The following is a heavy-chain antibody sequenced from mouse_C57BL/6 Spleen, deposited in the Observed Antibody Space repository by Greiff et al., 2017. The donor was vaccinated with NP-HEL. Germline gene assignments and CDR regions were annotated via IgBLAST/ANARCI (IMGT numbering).Heavy chain of an antibody. CDR2: ISSGGSYT. D-gene: IGHD1-1*01. CDR3: ARRSITTVVAPGYFDV. Sequence: EVMLVESGGDLVKPGGSLKLSCAASGFTFSSYGMSWVRQTPDKRLEWVATISSGGSYTYYPDSVKGRFTISRDNAKNTLYLQMSSLKSEDTAMYYCARRSITTVVAPGYFDVWGTGTTVTVSS. V-gene: IGHV5-6*02. CDR1: GFTFSSYG. J-gene: IGHJ1*03.